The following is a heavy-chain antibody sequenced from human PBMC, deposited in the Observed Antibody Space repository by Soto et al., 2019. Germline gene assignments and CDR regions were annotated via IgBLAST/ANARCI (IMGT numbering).Heavy chain of an antibody. CDR3: ARAQDFWKSRYYYYGMDV. Sequence: GGSLRLSCAASGFTFSSYAMHWVRQAPGKGLEWVAVISYDGSNKYYADSVKGRFTISRDNSKNTLYLQMNSLRAEDTAVYYCARAQDFWKSRYYYYGMDVWAQATTVTV. CDR2: ISYDGSNK. J-gene: IGHJ6*02. V-gene: IGHV3-30-3*01. D-gene: IGHD3-3*01. CDR1: GFTFSSYA.